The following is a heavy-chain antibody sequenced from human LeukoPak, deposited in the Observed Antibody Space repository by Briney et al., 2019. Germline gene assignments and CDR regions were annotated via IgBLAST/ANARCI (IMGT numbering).Heavy chain of an antibody. CDR2: ISYDGSNK. CDR3: ARANGQYYDFWSGYSQFDY. J-gene: IGHJ4*02. Sequence: GRSLRLSCAASGFTFSSYAMHWVRQAPGKGLEWVAVISYDGSNKYYADSVKGRFTISRDNAKNTLYLQMNSLRAEDTAVYYCARANGQYYDFWSGYSQFDYWGQGTLVTVSS. D-gene: IGHD3-3*01. V-gene: IGHV3-30-3*01. CDR1: GFTFSSYA.